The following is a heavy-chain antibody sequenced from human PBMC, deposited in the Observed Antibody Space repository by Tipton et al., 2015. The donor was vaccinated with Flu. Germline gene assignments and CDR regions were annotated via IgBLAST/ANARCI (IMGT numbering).Heavy chain of an antibody. CDR2: IYSGGST. V-gene: IGHV3-53*01. D-gene: IGHD5/OR15-5a*01. Sequence: GSLRLSCVASGFSVTSKFMSWVRQAPGKGLEWVSLIYSGGSTYYADSVKGRFTISRDNSKDTVFLQMSSLRAEDTAVYYCATSTVSTISYGLDVWGQGTTFTVSS. CDR3: ATSTVSTISYGLDV. J-gene: IGHJ6*02. CDR1: GFSVTSKF.